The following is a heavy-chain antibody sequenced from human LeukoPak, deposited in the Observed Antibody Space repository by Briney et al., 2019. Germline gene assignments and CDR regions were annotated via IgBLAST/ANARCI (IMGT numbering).Heavy chain of an antibody. CDR3: ARDSDSPQYYYGMDV. CDR1: GYTFTGYY. J-gene: IGHJ6*02. D-gene: IGHD1-26*01. V-gene: IGHV1-2*02. CDR2: INPNSGGT. Sequence: ASVTVSCKASGYTFTGYYMHWVRQAPGQGAEGLGWINPNSGGTNYAQKFQGRVTMTRDTSISTVYMELSRLRSDDTAVYYCARDSDSPQYYYGMDVWGQGTTVTVSS.